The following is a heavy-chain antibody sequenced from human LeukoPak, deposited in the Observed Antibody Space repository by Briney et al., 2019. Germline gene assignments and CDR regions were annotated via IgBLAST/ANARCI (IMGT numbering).Heavy chain of an antibody. CDR2: ISSTGSA. Sequence: SETLSLTCTVSGGSISSSSYYWGWIRQPPGKGLEWIGSISSTGSAYYNPSLKSRVTISVDTSKNQFSLKLSSLTAADTAVYYCARHLIHSSGYWAPFDYWGQGTLVTVSS. J-gene: IGHJ4*02. D-gene: IGHD3-22*01. V-gene: IGHV4-39*01. CDR3: ARHLIHSSGYWAPFDY. CDR1: GGSISSSSYY.